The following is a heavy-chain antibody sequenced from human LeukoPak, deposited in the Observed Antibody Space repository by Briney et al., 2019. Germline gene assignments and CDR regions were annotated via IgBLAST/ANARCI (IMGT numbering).Heavy chain of an antibody. CDR1: GFTFSNAW. J-gene: IGHJ4*02. CDR3: TTLLEWLPLIDY. V-gene: IGHV3-15*07. CDR2: IKSKTDGGTT. Sequence: GGSLRLSCAASGFTFSNAWMNWVRQAPGKGLEWVGRIKSKTDGGTTDYAAPVKGRFTISRDDSRNTLYLQMNSLKTEDTAVYYCTTLLEWLPLIDYWGQGTLVTVSS. D-gene: IGHD3-3*01.